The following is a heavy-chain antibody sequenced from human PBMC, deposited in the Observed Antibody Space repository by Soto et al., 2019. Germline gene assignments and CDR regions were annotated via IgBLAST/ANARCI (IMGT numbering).Heavy chain of an antibody. CDR2: IIPILGIA. D-gene: IGHD2-15*01. V-gene: IGHV1-69*08. J-gene: IGHJ3*02. CDR1: GGTFSSYT. Sequence: QVQLVQSGAEVKKPGSSVKVSCKASGGTFSSYTISWVRQAPGQGLEWMGRIIPILGIANYAQKFQGRVTITADKSTSTAYMELSSLRSEDTAVYYFARDLCSGGSCQGGDAFDIWGQGTMVTVSS. CDR3: ARDLCSGGSCQGGDAFDI.